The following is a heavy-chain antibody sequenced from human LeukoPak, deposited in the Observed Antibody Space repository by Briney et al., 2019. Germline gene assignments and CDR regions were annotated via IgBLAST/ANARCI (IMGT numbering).Heavy chain of an antibody. V-gene: IGHV1-2*02. CDR2: INTNSGGT. CDR1: GYTFTGYH. Sequence: ASVEVSCRASGYTFTGYHMYCVRQAPGQGLECIGWINTNSGGTNYAQKFQGSLTMTRDTSSSKAYMELTRLRSDATAVYSCAFGQQQLEGSIDYWGQGTLVTVSS. J-gene: IGHJ4*02. CDR3: AFGQQQLEGSIDY. D-gene: IGHD6-13*01.